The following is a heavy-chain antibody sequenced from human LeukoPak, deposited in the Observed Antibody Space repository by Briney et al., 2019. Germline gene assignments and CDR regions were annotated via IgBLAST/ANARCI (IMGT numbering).Heavy chain of an antibody. CDR3: ATESFNYDFWSGSPHNNWFDP. J-gene: IGHJ5*02. CDR1: GYTFTGYY. CDR2: INPNSGGT. D-gene: IGHD3-3*01. V-gene: IGHV1-2*02. Sequence: VASVKVSCKASGYTFTGYYMHWVRQAPGQGLEWMGCINPNSGGTNYAQKFQGRVTMTRDTSISTAYMELSRLRSDDTAVYYCATESFNYDFWSGSPHNNWFDPWGQGTLVTVSS.